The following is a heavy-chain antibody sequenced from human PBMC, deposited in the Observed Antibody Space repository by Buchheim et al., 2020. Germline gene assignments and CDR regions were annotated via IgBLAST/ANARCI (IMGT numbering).Heavy chain of an antibody. CDR1: GYTFTGYY. V-gene: IGHV1-2*04. D-gene: IGHD3-10*01. CDR3: ATGYYYGSGSYVESWYFDL. J-gene: IGHJ2*01. Sequence: QVQLVQSGAEVKKPGASVKVSCKASGYTFTGYYMHWVRQAPGQGLEWMGWINPNSGGTNYAQKFQGWVTMTRDTSISTAYMELSSLRSEDTAVYYCATGYYYGSGSYVESWYFDLWGRGTL. CDR2: INPNSGGT.